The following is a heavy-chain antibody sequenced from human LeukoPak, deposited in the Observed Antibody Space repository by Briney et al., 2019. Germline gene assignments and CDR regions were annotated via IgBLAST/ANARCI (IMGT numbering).Heavy chain of an antibody. Sequence: PGGSLRLSCAASGFTFSSYGMHWVRQAPGKGLEWVAVIWYDGSNKYFADSVKGRFTISRDNSKNTLYLQMNSLRAEDTAVYYCAREPPYDFWSGYQGAFDIWGQGTMVTVSS. CDR2: IWYDGSNK. J-gene: IGHJ3*02. V-gene: IGHV3-33*01. CDR1: GFTFSSYG. CDR3: AREPPYDFWSGYQGAFDI. D-gene: IGHD3-3*01.